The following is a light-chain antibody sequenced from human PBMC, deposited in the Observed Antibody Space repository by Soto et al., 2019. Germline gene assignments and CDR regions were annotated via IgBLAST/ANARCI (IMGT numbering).Light chain of an antibody. CDR1: SSDIGGYVY. V-gene: IGLV2-14*03. CDR2: DVS. J-gene: IGLJ2*01. Sequence: QSVLTQPASVSGSPGQSITISCTGSSSDIGGYVYVSWYQQHPGKAPKLLIYDVSYRPSGISDRFSGSKSGNTASLTLSGLQPEDEADYYCSSYGASSTLFGGGTKLTVL. CDR3: SSYGASSTL.